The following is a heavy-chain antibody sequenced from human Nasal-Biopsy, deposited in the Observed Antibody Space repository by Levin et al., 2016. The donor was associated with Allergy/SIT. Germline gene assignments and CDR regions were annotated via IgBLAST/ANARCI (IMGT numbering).Heavy chain of an antibody. D-gene: IGHD1-26*01. CDR3: ARAPYSGSSLFDY. CDR1: GGSISGYV. Sequence: SVKVSCKASGGSISGYVVSWLRQAPGQRLEWMGGIIPSFRRTDYAQKFQGRVTISADESKTTVYMEVRSLRSEDTAVYYCARAPYSGSSLFDYWGQGTQVTVSS. CDR2: IIPSFRRT. V-gene: IGHV1-69*13. J-gene: IGHJ4*02.